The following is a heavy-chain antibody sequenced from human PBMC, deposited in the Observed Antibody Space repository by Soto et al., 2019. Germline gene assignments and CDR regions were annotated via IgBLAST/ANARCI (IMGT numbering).Heavy chain of an antibody. D-gene: IGHD3-22*01. V-gene: IGHV3-30-3*01. Sequence: VAVISYDGSNKYYADSVKGRFTISRDNSKNTLYLQMNSLRAEDTAVYYCARDQRLDYYDSSGYSFDYWGQGTLVTVSS. CDR3: ARDQRLDYYDSSGYSFDY. CDR2: ISYDGSNK. J-gene: IGHJ4*02.